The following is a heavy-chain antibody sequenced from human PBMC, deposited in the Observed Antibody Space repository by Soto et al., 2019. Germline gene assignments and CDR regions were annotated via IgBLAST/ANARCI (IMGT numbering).Heavy chain of an antibody. CDR2: FKHSGGT. V-gene: IGHV4-34*01. CDR1: GGSFSDYY. CDR3: ARQVVGLAVTQD. Sequence: QVHLQQWGAGLLKPSETLSLTCGVYGGSFSDYYWSWIRQSPGKGLEWIGEFKHSGGTNYSPSLTGRVTISADTSKKQLYLKLTSVTDADTAVYYCARQVVGLAVTQDWGQGTLVTVSS. D-gene: IGHD6-19*01. J-gene: IGHJ4*02.